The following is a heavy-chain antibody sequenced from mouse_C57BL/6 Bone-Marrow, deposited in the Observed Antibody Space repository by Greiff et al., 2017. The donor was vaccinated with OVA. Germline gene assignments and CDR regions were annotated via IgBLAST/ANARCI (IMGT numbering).Heavy chain of an antibody. V-gene: IGHV3-1*01. CDR3: ARGDYYGSSSYYFDY. CDR2: ISYSSST. J-gene: IGHJ2*01. Sequence: EVKRVESGPGMVKPSQSLSLTCTVTGYSITSGYDWHWIRHFPGNKLEWMGYISYSSSTNYNPSLKSRISITHDTYKNHFFLKLNAVTTEDTATYYCARGDYYGSSSYYFDYWGQGTTLTVSS. D-gene: IGHD1-1*01. CDR1: GYSITSGYD.